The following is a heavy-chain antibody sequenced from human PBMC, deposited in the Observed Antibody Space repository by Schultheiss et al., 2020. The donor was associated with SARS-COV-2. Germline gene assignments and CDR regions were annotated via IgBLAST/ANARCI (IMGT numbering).Heavy chain of an antibody. J-gene: IGHJ4*02. D-gene: IGHD2-2*01. CDR2: IYHGGST. V-gene: IGHV4-38-2*02. CDR3: ARGLVRYCSSTSCYHDY. Sequence: SETLSLTCSVSGYSISSYYYWGWIRQPPGKGLEWIGSIYHGGSTYYNPSLKSRATLSVDTSENQFSLKLNSVTAADTAVYYCARGLVRYCSSTSCYHDYWGQGTLVTVSS. CDR1: GYSISSYYY.